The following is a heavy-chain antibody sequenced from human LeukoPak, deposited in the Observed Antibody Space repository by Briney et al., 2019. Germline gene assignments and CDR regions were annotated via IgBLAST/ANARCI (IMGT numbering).Heavy chain of an antibody. CDR1: GYSFTSYW. CDR2: IYPGDSDT. V-gene: IGHV5-51*01. J-gene: IGHJ4*02. D-gene: IGHD1-1*01. Sequence: GESPKISCKASGYSFTSYWIAWVRQMPGKGLEWMGLIYPGDSDTRYSPSFQGQVTISADKSTSTPYLQWSSLKASDTAMYYCARLTTGHLDYWGQGTLVTVSS. CDR3: ARLTTGHLDY.